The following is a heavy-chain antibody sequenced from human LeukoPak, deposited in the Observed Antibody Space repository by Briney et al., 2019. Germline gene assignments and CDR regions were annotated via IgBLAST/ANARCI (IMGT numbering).Heavy chain of an antibody. J-gene: IGHJ6*02. V-gene: IGHV3-21*01. CDR2: ISSSSSYI. CDR3: ARDTYYYGSGTGYYYYYGMDV. D-gene: IGHD3-10*01. CDR1: GFTFSSYS. Sequence: PGGSLRLSCAASGFTFSSYSMNWVRQAPGKGLEWVSSISSSSSYIYYADSVKGRFTISRDNAKNSLYLQMNSLRAEDTAVYYCARDTYYYGSGTGYYYYYGMDVWGQGTTVTVSS.